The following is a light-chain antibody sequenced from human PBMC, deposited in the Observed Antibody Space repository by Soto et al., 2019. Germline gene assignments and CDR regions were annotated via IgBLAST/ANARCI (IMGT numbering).Light chain of an antibody. V-gene: IGKV1-33*01. CDR2: DAS. J-gene: IGKJ2*01. CDR3: QQYDNIPYT. CDR1: QDITYY. Sequence: MTQSPPSLSASVGDRVTITCQASQDITYYLNWFQQKPGRAPKLLIYDASNLETGVPSRFSGIRSGTDFTFTISSLQPEDVATYYCQQYDNIPYTFGQGTKLEI.